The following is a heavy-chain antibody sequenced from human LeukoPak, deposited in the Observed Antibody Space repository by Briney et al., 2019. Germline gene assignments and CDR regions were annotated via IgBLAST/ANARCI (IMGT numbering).Heavy chain of an antibody. D-gene: IGHD3-10*01. CDR1: GYSFADYY. Sequence: TSVKVSCKASGYSFADYYMHWVRQAPGQGLEWMGWIKPNSGGTRSAQKFQGRVTMTRDTSISTACMELSSLRYDDTAVYYCATNILVRDIINWSDPWGQGTLVTVSS. V-gene: IGHV1-2*02. CDR3: ATNILVRDIINWSDP. CDR2: IKPNSGGT. J-gene: IGHJ5*02.